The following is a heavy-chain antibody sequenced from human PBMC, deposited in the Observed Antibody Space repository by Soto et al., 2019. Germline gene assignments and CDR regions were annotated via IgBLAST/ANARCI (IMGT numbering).Heavy chain of an antibody. CDR2: IYYSGST. D-gene: IGHD3-22*01. Sequence: PSETLSLTCTVSSGSISSGGYYWSWIRQHPGKGLEWIRYIYYSGSTYYNPSLKSRVTISVDTSKNQFSLKLSSVTAADTAVYYCARESYYASSGPRDIWGQGTMVTVS. CDR3: ARESYYASSGPRDI. V-gene: IGHV4-31*03. CDR1: SGSISSGGYY. J-gene: IGHJ3*02.